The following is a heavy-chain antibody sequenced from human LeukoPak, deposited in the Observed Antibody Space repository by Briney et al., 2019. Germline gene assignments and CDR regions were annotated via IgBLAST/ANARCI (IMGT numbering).Heavy chain of an antibody. J-gene: IGHJ3*02. CDR3: ARRLSIVVVGDDAFDI. CDR1: GGSISSYY. V-gene: IGHV4-59*08. Sequence: SETLSLTCTVSGGSISSYYWSWIRQPPGKGLEWIGYIYYSGSTNHNPSLKSRVTISVETSKNQFSLKLSSVTAADTAVYYGARRLSIVVVGDDAFDIWGQGTMVTVSS. D-gene: IGHD2-15*01. CDR2: IYYSGST.